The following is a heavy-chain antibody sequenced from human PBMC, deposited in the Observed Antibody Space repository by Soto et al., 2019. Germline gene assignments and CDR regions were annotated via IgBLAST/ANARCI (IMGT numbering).Heavy chain of an antibody. CDR3: ARQGLTGYQPSGYYYGMDV. Sequence: SETLSLTCTVSGGSISSYYWSWIRQPPGKGLEWIGCIYYIGSTNYNPSLKSRVTISVDTSKNQFALKLSSVTAADTAVYYCARQGLTGYQPSGYYYGMDVWAQGTTVPVSS. CDR2: IYYIGST. D-gene: IGHD3-9*01. CDR1: GGSISSYY. V-gene: IGHV4-59*08. J-gene: IGHJ6*02.